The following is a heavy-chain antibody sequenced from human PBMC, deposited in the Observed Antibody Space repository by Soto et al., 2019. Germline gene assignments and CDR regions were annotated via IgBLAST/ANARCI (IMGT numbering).Heavy chain of an antibody. V-gene: IGHV4-31*03. Sequence: QVRLQESGPGLVKPSQTLSLTCSVSGASISSGGYYWSWIRQHPVKGLEWIGYIYDSHSTNYNPSLKSRVTISLDTSQNQVALKARSVTAADTALYFCATERITTSAQDFFDSWGQGTLVTVS. CDR1: GASISSGGYY. CDR2: IYDSHST. D-gene: IGHD2-15*01. J-gene: IGHJ4*02. CDR3: ATERITTSAQDFFDS.